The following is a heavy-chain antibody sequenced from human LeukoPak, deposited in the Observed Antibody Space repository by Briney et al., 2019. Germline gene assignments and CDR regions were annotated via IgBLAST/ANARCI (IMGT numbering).Heavy chain of an antibody. D-gene: IGHD6-13*01. Sequence: GGSLRLSCAASGFTFNTYTMNWVRQAPGKGLEWVSSISSGTSYIYYADSVKGRFTISRDNAKNSLYLQMNSLRAGDTAVYYCARGSAAVRNAFDIWGQGTMVTVSS. V-gene: IGHV3-21*01. CDR3: ARGSAAVRNAFDI. CDR2: ISSGTSYI. CDR1: GFTFNTYT. J-gene: IGHJ3*02.